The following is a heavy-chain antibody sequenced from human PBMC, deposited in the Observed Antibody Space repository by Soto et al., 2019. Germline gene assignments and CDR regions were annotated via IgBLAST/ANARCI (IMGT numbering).Heavy chain of an antibody. J-gene: IGHJ3*02. V-gene: IGHV4-39*02. CDR3: AGEPKGGPAAGAIEI. CDR2: IYYRGTT. CDR1: GGSISSNAYY. D-gene: IGHD6-25*01. Sequence: PSETLSLTCFVSGGSISSNAYYWAWIRQPPGKGLEWIGTIYYRGTTYYNPSLKSRLTISVDTSKNQFSLKLTSVTAADTAVYFCAGEPKGGPAAGAIEIWGQGTMVTVSS.